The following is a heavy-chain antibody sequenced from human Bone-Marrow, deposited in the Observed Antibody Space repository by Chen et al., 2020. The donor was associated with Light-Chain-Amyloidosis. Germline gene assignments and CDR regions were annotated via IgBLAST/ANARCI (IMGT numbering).Heavy chain of an antibody. CDR1: GFTFSNHW. J-gene: IGHJ5*01. D-gene: IGHD6-19*01. CDR3: ARWEYNSGWYWLDS. V-gene: IGHV3-7*01. Sequence: EAQLVESGGGLVQPGGSPRLSCAASGFTFSNHWMSWVRQAPGKGLEWVANIEQDGSEKYFVDSGRGRFIISRDNTKTSLYLQMTSLRAEDTAVYYCARWEYNSGWYWLDSWGQGTLVTVSS. CDR2: IEQDGSEK.